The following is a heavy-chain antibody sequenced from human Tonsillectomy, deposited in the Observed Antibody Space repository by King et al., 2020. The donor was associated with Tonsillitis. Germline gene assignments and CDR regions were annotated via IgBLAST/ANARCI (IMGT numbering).Heavy chain of an antibody. CDR1: GFTFSSYW. Sequence: VQLVESGGGLVQPGGSLRLSCAASGFTFSSYWMSWVRQAPGKGLEWVANIKQDGSEKYYVDSVKGRFTISRDNAKNSLYLQMNSLRAEDTAVYYCARDWSGSGSPFDYWGQGTLVTVSS. J-gene: IGHJ4*02. CDR2: IKQDGSEK. D-gene: IGHD3-10*01. V-gene: IGHV3-7*01. CDR3: ARDWSGSGSPFDY.